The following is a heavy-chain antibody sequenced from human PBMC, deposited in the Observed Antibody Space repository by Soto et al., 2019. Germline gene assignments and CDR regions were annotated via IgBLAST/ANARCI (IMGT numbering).Heavy chain of an antibody. D-gene: IGHD3-22*01. CDR1: GFTFSSYS. CDR2: ISSSSSYI. Sequence: EVQLVESGGGLVKPGGSLRLSCAASGFTFSSYSMNWVRQAPGKGLEWVSSISSSSSYIYYADSVKGRFTISRDNAKKSLYLQMNSLRAEDTAVYYCARLRDRSGYIELDYWGQGTLVTVSS. CDR3: ARLRDRSGYIELDY. V-gene: IGHV3-21*01. J-gene: IGHJ4*02.